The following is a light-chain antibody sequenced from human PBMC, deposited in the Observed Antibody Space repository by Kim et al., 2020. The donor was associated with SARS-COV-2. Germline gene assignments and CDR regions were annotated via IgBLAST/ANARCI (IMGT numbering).Light chain of an antibody. Sequence: GHSITISCTGTSSDVGRYNPVSWYQQHPGKAPKLMISDVTDRPSGVPDRFSGFKSGNTASLTISGLQAEDEADYYCCSYAGRYTWIFGGGTQLTVL. CDR3: CSYAGRYTWI. V-gene: IGLV2-11*03. CDR1: SSDVGRYNP. CDR2: DVT. J-gene: IGLJ2*01.